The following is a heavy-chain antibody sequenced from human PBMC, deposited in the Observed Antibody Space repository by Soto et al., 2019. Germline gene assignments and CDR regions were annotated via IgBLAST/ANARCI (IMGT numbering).Heavy chain of an antibody. CDR2: INPNSGGT. J-gene: IGHJ6*02. D-gene: IGHD2-2*01. CDR1: GYTFTGYY. V-gene: IGHV1-2*04. Sequence: ASVKVSCKASGYTFTGYYMHWVRQAPGQGLEWMGWINPNSGGTNYAQKFQGWVTMTRDTSIRTAYMELSRLRSDDTAVYYCARDGGVDPDIVVVPAAMLGGPDSYGMDVWGQGTTVTVSS. CDR3: ARDGGVDPDIVVVPAAMLGGPDSYGMDV.